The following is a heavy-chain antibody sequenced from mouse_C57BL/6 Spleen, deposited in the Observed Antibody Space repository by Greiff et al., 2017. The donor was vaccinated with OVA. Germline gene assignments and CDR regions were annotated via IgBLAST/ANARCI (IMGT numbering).Heavy chain of an antibody. V-gene: IGHV5-9*01. Sequence: EVKLMESGGGLVKPGGSLKLSCAASGFTFSSYTMSWVRQTPEKRLEWVATISGGGGNTYYPDSVKGRFTISRDNAKNTLYLQMSSLRSEDTALDYCARQYYYGFYAMDYWGQGTSVTVSS. D-gene: IGHD1-1*01. J-gene: IGHJ4*01. CDR3: ARQYYYGFYAMDY. CDR1: GFTFSSYT. CDR2: ISGGGGNT.